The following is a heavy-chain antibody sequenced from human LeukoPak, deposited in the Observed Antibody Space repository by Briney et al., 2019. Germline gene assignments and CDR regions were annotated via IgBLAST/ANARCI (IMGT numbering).Heavy chain of an antibody. J-gene: IGHJ4*02. V-gene: IGHV1-2*02. CDR2: INPNSGGT. CDR3: ATYQYDSGTYLDY. CDR1: GYTFTVYY. D-gene: IGHD3-10*01. Sequence: ASVTVSFTASGYTFTVYYIHWVRQAPGQGLEWMGWINPNSGGTNYAQKFQGRVTMTRDTSISTAYMELSRLRPDDTAVYYCATYQYDSGTYLDYWGQGTLVTVSS.